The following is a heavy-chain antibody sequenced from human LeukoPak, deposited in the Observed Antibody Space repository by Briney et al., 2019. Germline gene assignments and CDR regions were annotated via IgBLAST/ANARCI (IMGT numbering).Heavy chain of an antibody. CDR1: GGTLSSYA. V-gene: IGHV1-69*05. CDR2: IIPIFGTA. J-gene: IGHJ4*02. CDR3: ARAAGSGSYLYYFDY. D-gene: IGHD3-10*01. Sequence: SVKVSCKASGGTLSSYAISRVRQAPGQGLEWMGGIIPIFGTANYAQKFQGRVTITTDESTSTAYMELSSLRSEDTAVYYCARAAGSGSYLYYFDYWGQGTLVTVSS.